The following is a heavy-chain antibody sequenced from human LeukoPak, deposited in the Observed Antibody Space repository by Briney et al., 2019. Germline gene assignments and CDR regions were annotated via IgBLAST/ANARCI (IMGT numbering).Heavy chain of an antibody. CDR3: AREVVGVTVFDY. Sequence: ASVKVSCKASGYTFTGYYMHWVRQAPGQGLEWMGWINPNSGGTNYAQKFQGRVTMTRDTSISTAYMELSRLRSDDTAVYYCAREVVGVTVFDYWGQGTLVTVSS. CDR1: GYTFTGYY. CDR2: INPNSGGT. D-gene: IGHD3-16*02. J-gene: IGHJ4*02. V-gene: IGHV1-2*02.